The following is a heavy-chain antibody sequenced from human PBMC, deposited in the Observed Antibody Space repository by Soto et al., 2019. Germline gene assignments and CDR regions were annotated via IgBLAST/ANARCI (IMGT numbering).Heavy chain of an antibody. CDR2: ISITSTNI. V-gene: IGHV3-21*01. CDR1: EGPCSRYI. D-gene: IGHD2-21*01. J-gene: IGHJ3*01. Sequence: GPIRHSCAAAEGPCSRYIMHWVSKAPGQGLEWIATISITSTNIYYADSVKDRITISRDNPKNSLSLQMDSLRREDTAVYYCTRGIASSSLVTFDVWGQGTRVSVSS. CDR3: TRGIASSSLVTFDV.